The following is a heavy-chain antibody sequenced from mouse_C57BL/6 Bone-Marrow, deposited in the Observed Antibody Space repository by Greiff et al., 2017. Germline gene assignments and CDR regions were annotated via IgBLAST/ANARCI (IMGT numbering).Heavy chain of an antibody. CDR2: IDPSDSYT. V-gene: IGHV1-59*01. CDR1: GYTFTSYW. J-gene: IGHJ4*01. Sequence: QVHVKQPGAELVRPGTSVKLSCKASGYTFTSYWMHWVKQRPGQGLEWIGVIDPSDSYTNYNQKFKGKATLTVDTSSSTAYMQLSSLTSEDSAVYYCSHRPGAMDYWGQGTSVTVSS. CDR3: SHRPGAMDY.